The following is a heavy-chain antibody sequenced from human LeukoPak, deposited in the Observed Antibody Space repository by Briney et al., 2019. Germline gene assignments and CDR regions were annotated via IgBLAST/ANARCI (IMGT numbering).Heavy chain of an antibody. V-gene: IGHV3-9*01. D-gene: IGHD6-19*01. CDR1: GVTFADYT. Sequence: ARSLRLSCAASGVTFADYTMHWVRQAPGKGLEWVSGIIGNSGSIGYADSVKGRFTISRDNDKNSLYLQMNSLRAEDTALYYCAKDLGGPIAVAGLDYWGQGTLVTVSS. CDR3: AKDLGGPIAVAGLDY. CDR2: IIGNSGSI. J-gene: IGHJ4*02.